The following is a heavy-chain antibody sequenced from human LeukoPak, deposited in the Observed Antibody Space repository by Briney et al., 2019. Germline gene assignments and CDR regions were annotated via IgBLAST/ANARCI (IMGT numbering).Heavy chain of an antibody. V-gene: IGHV4-30-4*08. D-gene: IGHD3-10*01. CDR1: GFTFSSYA. CDR3: ASTLWFGEWDY. J-gene: IGHJ4*02. CDR2: IYYSGST. Sequence: LRLSCAASGFTFSSYAMSWVRQPPGKGLEWIGYIYYSGSTYYNPSLKSRVTISVDTSKNQFSLKLSSVTAADTAVYYCASTLWFGEWDYWGQGTLVTVSS.